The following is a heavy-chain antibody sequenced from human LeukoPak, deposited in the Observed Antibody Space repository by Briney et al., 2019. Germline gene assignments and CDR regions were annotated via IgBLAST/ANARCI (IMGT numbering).Heavy chain of an antibody. J-gene: IGHJ4*02. Sequence: GGSQRLSCAASGFTFRNYWMSWVRQAPGKGLEWVANIKQDGSEKYYVDSVKGRFTISRDNAKNSLYLQMNSLRAEDTAVYYCARRDYYFDYWGQGTLVTVSS. D-gene: IGHD2-21*02. CDR3: ARRDYYFDY. CDR1: GFTFRNYW. V-gene: IGHV3-7*01. CDR2: IKQDGSEK.